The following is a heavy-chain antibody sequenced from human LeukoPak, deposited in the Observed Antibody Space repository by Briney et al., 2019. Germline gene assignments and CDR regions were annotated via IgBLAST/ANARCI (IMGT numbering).Heavy chain of an antibody. D-gene: IGHD3-22*01. V-gene: IGHV4-59*12. CDR3: AGRGSAYYHYYY. CDR1: GGSTSGYS. Sequence: SETLSLTCTVSGGSTSGYSWSWIRQPPGKGLEWIGYIHHSGITNYNPSLESRVTISIDTTKNQFSLKLTSVTAADTAVYYCAGRGSAYYHYYYWGQGTLVTVSS. CDR2: IHHSGIT. J-gene: IGHJ4*02.